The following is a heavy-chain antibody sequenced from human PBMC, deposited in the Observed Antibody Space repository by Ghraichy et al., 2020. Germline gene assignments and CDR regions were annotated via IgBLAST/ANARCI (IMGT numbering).Heavy chain of an antibody. V-gene: IGHV4-34*01. D-gene: IGHD4-17*01. CDR1: GGSFSGYY. CDR2: INHSGST. Sequence: SETLSLTCAVYGGSFSGYYWSWIRQPPGKGLEWIGEINHSGSTNYNPSLKSRVTISVDTSKNQFSLKLSSVTAADTAVYYCARGLGDYGDYDGDYWGQGTLVTVSS. CDR3: ARGLGDYGDYDGDY. J-gene: IGHJ4*02.